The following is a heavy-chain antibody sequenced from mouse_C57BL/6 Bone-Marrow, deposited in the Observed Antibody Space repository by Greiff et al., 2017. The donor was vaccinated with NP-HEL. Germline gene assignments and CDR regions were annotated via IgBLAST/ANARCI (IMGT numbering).Heavy chain of an antibody. CDR2: IYPGSGST. Sequence: VQLQQPGAELVKPGASVKMSCKASGYTFTSYWITWVKQRPGQGLEWIGDIYPGSGSTNYNEKFKSKATLTVDTSSSTAYMQLSSLTSEDSAVYYCARWVYDYDVGGYAMDYWGQGTSVTVSS. CDR3: ARWVYDYDVGGYAMDY. J-gene: IGHJ4*01. D-gene: IGHD2-4*01. CDR1: GYTFTSYW. V-gene: IGHV1-55*01.